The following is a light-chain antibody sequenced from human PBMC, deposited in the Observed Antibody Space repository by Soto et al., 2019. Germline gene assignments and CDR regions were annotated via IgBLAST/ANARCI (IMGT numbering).Light chain of an antibody. Sequence: EVVLTQSPGTLSLSPGERATLSCRASQIISSNYLAWYQQKPGQAPRLLIYGASSRATGIPDRFGGSGSGTDFSLIISRLEPEDFAVYYCQQYGSAPQTFGQGTKVEIK. J-gene: IGKJ1*01. V-gene: IGKV3-20*01. CDR2: GAS. CDR1: QIISSNY. CDR3: QQYGSAPQT.